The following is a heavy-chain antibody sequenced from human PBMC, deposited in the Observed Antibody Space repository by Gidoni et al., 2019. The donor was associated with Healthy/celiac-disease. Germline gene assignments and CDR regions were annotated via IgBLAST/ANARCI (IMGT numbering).Heavy chain of an antibody. V-gene: IGHV3-21*01. D-gene: IGHD4-17*01. CDR3: ARFSGPYGGQRVEYFQH. CDR2: ISSSSSYI. Sequence: EVQLVESGGGLVKPGGSLRLSCAASGFTFSSYSMNWVRQAPGKGLEWVSSISSSSSYIYYADSVKGRFTISRDNAKNSLYLQMNSLRAEDTAVYYCARFSGPYGGQRVEYFQHWGQGTLVTVSS. J-gene: IGHJ1*01. CDR1: GFTFSSYS.